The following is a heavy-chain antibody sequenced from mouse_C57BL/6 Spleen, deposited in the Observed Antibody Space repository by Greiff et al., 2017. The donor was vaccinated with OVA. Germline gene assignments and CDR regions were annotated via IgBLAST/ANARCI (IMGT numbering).Heavy chain of an antibody. CDR2: IDPSDSYT. Sequence: QVQLQQPGAVLVMPGASVKLSCKASGYTFTSYWMHWVKQRPGQGLEWIGEIDPSDSYTNYNQKFKGKSTLTVDKSSSTAYMQLSSLTSEDSAVYYCARPYYDYDVGYWGQGTTLTVSS. CDR1: GYTFTSYW. D-gene: IGHD2-4*01. V-gene: IGHV1-69*01. CDR3: ARPYYDYDVGY. J-gene: IGHJ2*01.